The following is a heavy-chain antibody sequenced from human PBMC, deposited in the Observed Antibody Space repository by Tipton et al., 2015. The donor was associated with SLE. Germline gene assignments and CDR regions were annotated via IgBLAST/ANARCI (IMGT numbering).Heavy chain of an antibody. CDR2: IYTTGST. J-gene: IGHJ3*02. V-gene: IGHV4-4*08. CDR1: GGSITGYY. Sequence: TLSLTCSVSGGSITGYYWSWIRQSQGKQLEWIGYIYTTGSTSYSPSLKSRVTIFVDTSRNQFSLKLSSVTAADTAVYYCARDVRLGHSVVAPVIWGQGTMVTVSS. CDR3: ARDVRLGHSVVAPVI. D-gene: IGHD2-2*01.